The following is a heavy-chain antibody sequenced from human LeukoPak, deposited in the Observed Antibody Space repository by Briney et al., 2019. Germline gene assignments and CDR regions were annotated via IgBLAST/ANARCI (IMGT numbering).Heavy chain of an antibody. V-gene: IGHV4-30-4*01. CDR3: ARGTVGSDDAFDI. CDR1: GGSISSGDYY. D-gene: IGHD1-26*01. CDR2: IYYSGST. J-gene: IGHJ3*02. Sequence: PSETLSLTRTVAGGSISSGDYYWSCIRQSPGRGLECIGYIYYSGSTYYNPSLKSRVTISVDTSKNQFSLKLSSVTAADTAVYYCARGTVGSDDAFDIWGQGTMVTVSS.